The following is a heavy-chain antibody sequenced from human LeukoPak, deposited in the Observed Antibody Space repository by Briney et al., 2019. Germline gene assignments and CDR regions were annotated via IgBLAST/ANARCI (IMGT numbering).Heavy chain of an antibody. CDR1: GGTFNSYA. Sequence: ASVKVSCKASGGTFNSYAISWVRQAPGQGLEWMGGIIPIFGTANYAQKVQGRVTITTDESTTTAYMELSSLRSEDTAVYYCAREVSGSWSIDYWGQGTLVTVSS. V-gene: IGHV1-69*05. D-gene: IGHD6-13*01. CDR3: AREVSGSWSIDY. J-gene: IGHJ4*02. CDR2: IIPIFGTA.